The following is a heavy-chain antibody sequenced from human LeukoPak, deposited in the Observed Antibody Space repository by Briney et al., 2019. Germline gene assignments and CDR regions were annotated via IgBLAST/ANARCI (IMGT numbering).Heavy chain of an antibody. J-gene: IGHJ3*02. V-gene: IGHV3-30*03. D-gene: IGHD2-21*02. CDR2: ISLDGDDK. CDR3: ARDPLYCGGDCYDDAFDI. Sequence: GGSLRLSCAASGFTFRTHGMHWVRQAPDKGLEWVALISLDGDDKFYADSVKGRFTISRDNSKNTLYLQMNSLRAEDTAVYYCARDPLYCGGDCYDDAFDIWGQGTMVTVSS. CDR1: GFTFRTHG.